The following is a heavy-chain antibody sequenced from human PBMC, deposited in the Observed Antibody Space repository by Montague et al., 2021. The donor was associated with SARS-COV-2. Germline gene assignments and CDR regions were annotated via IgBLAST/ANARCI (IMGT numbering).Heavy chain of an antibody. CDR3: GKASASNARWMQSPIDY. D-gene: IGHD5-12*01. J-gene: IGHJ4*02. Sequence: SLRLSCAASGFIVGDYAMHWVRQRPGKGLEWVSSIRWDRGDRSYAASVKGRFSISRDDAKNPLYLQMDSLRPEDTALYYCGKASASNARWMQSPIDYWGQGTPVIVSS. CDR2: IRWDRGDR. CDR1: GFIVGDYA. V-gene: IGHV3-9*01.